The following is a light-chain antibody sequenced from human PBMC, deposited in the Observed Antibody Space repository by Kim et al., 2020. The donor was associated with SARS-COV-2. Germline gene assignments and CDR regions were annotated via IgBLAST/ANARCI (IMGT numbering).Light chain of an antibody. J-gene: IGLJ2*01. V-gene: IGLV3-1*01. CDR3: QAWDSTTVV. CDR1: KLGDKY. CDR2: QVT. Sequence: SYELTQPPSVSVSPGQTATITCSGDKLGDKYSYWYQQKPGQSPVLVIYQVTKRPSGIPERFSDSSSGNTATLTISGTQAMDEADYYCQAWDSTTVVFGGGTQLTVL.